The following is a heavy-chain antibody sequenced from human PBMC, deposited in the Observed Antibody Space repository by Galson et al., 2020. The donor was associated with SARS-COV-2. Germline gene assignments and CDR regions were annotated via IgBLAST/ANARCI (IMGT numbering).Heavy chain of an antibody. CDR3: AIRFGGLGYMDV. D-gene: IGHD3-10*01. Sequence: GESLKISCAVSGFTFSTAWMIWVRQAPGKGLEWVGRIKTRSDGETTDYGAPVKGRFIILRDDSKDTLYLHMNSLRTEDTAVYYCAIRFGGLGYMDVWGKGTTVTVSS. J-gene: IGHJ6*04. CDR2: IKTRSDGETT. CDR1: GFTFSTAW. V-gene: IGHV3-15*01.